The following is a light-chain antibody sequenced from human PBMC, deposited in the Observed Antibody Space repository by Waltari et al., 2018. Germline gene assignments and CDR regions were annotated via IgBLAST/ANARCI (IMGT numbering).Light chain of an antibody. CDR2: VAS. Sequence: SYVDWYQQRPGQAPRLLIYVASNRASGVPDRFSGNGSGTDFSLTISRLEAEDVGVYYCLHHQRFPATFGQGTKVELK. CDR1: SY. CDR3: LHHQRFPAT. V-gene: IGKV3-20*01. J-gene: IGKJ1*01.